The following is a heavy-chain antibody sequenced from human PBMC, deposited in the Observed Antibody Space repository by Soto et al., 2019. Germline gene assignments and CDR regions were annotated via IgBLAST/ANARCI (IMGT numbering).Heavy chain of an antibody. J-gene: IGHJ3*02. V-gene: IGHV4-31*03. CDR1: GGSISTGGYY. CDR2: IYHSGMT. CDR3: ATVRWELHDAFDI. Sequence: QVQLQESGPGLVKPSQTLSLTCTVSGGSISTGGYYWSWIRQHPGRGLEWIGYIYHSGMTFSNPSLQSRGAISIDTSKNKFSLKLSSVTAADTAVYYCATVRWELHDAFDIWGQGTMVRVYS. D-gene: IGHD1-26*01.